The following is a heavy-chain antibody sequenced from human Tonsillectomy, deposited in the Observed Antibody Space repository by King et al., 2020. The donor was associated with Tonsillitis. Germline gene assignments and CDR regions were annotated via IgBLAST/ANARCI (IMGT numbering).Heavy chain of an antibody. Sequence: VQLQESGPGPVKPSQTLSLTCTVSGGSISSGSYFWSWIRQSAGKGLEWIGRIYPSGTTHYNPSLKSRVTLSADTSRNQFSLKLDSVTAADTAVYYLARYSDPYDSGSHAFDIWGQGTMVTVSS. CDR3: ARYSDPYDSGSHAFDI. D-gene: IGHD3-10*01. CDR1: GGSISSGSYF. CDR2: IYPSGTT. J-gene: IGHJ3*02. V-gene: IGHV4-61*02.